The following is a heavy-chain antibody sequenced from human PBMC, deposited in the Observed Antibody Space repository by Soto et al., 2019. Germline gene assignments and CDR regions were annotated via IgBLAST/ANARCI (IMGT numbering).Heavy chain of an antibody. J-gene: IGHJ4*02. CDR2: IYYSGST. CDR3: ARELLNGHYFDY. V-gene: IGHV4-30-4*01. CDR1: GGSISSGDYY. D-gene: IGHD1-26*01. Sequence: SETLSLTCTVSGGSISSGDYYWSWIRQPPGKDLEWIGYIYYSGSTYYNTSLKSRVTISVDTSKNQFSLKLSSVTAAFTAVYYCARELLNGHYFDYWGQGTLVTVSS.